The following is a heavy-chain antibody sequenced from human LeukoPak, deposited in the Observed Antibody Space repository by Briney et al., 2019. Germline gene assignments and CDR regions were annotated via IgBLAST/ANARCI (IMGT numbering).Heavy chain of an antibody. CDR3: AREGRYCSSTSCYYYYYYMDV. CDR2: INPNSGGT. V-gene: IGHV1-2*06. D-gene: IGHD2-2*01. Sequence: ASVKVSCKASGYTFTGYYMQWVRQAPGQGLEWMGRINPNSGGTNYAQKSQGRVTMTRDTSISTAYMELSRLRSDDTAVYYCAREGRYCSSTSCYYYYYYMDVWGKGTTVTVSS. CDR1: GYTFTGYY. J-gene: IGHJ6*03.